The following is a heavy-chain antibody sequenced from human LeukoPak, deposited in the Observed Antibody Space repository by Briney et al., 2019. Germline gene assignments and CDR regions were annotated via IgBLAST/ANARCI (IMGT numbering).Heavy chain of an antibody. V-gene: IGHV1-2*02. CDR1: GGTFSSYA. CDR3: ARDLSITMVRAPFY. J-gene: IGHJ4*02. CDR2: INPNSGGT. D-gene: IGHD3-10*01. Sequence: ASVKVSCKASGGTFSSYAISWVRQAPGQGLEWMGWINPNSGGTNYAQKFQGRVTMTRDTSISTAFTELSRLRSDDTAVYYCARDLSITMVRAPFYWGPGTPVTVSS.